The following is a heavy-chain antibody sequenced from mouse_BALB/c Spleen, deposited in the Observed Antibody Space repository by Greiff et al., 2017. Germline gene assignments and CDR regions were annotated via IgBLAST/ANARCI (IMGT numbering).Heavy chain of an antibody. CDR2: INPSTGYT. CDR3: ARRYGNFYFDY. D-gene: IGHD2-1*01. V-gene: IGHV1-7*01. J-gene: IGHJ2*01. CDR1: GYTFTSYW. Sequence: VQLQQSGPELVKPGASVKMSCKASGYTFTSYWMHWVKQRPGQGLEWIGYINPSTGYTEYNQKFKDKATLTADKSSSTAYMQLSSLTSEDSAVYYCARRYGNFYFDYWGQGTTLTVSS.